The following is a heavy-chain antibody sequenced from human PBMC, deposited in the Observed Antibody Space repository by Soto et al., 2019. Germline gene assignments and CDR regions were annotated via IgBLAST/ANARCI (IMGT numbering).Heavy chain of an antibody. CDR3: ASGRKQTTVSGFDP. D-gene: IGHD4-4*01. CDR2: IIPIFGTA. V-gene: IGHV1-69*13. Sequence: SVKVSCKASGGTFSSYAISWVRQAPGQGLEWMGGIIPIFGTANYAQKFQGRVTITADESTSTAYMELSSLRSEDTAVYYCASGRKQTTVSGFDPWGQGTLVTVSS. J-gene: IGHJ5*02. CDR1: GGTFSSYA.